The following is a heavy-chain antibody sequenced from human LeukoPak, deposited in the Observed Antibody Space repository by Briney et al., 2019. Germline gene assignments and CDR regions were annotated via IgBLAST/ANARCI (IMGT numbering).Heavy chain of an antibody. CDR2: IYSGGST. J-gene: IGHJ5*02. Sequence: GGSLRLSCAASGFTVSNSYMSWVRQAPGKGLEWVSIIYSGGSTYYADSVKGRFTISRDNSKNTLYLQMNSLRVEDTAVYYCARDYGTTWGQGTLVTVSS. CDR1: GFTVSNSY. D-gene: IGHD1-7*01. V-gene: IGHV3-53*01. CDR3: ARDYGTT.